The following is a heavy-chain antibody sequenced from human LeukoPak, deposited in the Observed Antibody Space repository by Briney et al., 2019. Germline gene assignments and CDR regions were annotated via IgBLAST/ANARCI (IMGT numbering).Heavy chain of an antibody. CDR3: ARAPHYYGSGPYYLAY. CDR1: GGTFSSYA. D-gene: IGHD3-10*01. V-gene: IGHV1-69*13. Sequence: SVKVSCKAFGGTFSSYAISWVRQAPGQGLEWMGGIIPIFGTANYAQKFQGRVTITADESTSTAYMELSSLRSEDTAVYYCARAPHYYGSGPYYLAYWGQGTLVTVSS. CDR2: IIPIFGTA. J-gene: IGHJ4*02.